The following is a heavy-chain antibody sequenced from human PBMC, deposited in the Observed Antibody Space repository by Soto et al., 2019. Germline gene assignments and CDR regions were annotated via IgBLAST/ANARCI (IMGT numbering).Heavy chain of an antibody. J-gene: IGHJ4*02. CDR2: INHSGSA. Sequence: QVQLQQSGAGLLKPSETLSLTCDVYGGSFSDYIWTWIRQTPGKGLQWIGQINHSGSANYNPSLKSRVTISVPTSSSQFSLELSSVTAADTAVYYWARGLISGSHYSGGWYYFDSWGQGTQVTVSS. CDR1: GGSFSDYI. CDR3: ARGLISGSHYSGGWYYFDS. V-gene: IGHV4-34*01. D-gene: IGHD1-26*01.